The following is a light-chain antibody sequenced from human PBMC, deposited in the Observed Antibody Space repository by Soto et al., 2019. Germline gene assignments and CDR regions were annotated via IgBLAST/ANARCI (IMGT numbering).Light chain of an antibody. Sequence: EIVLTQSPDTMSLSPGERATLFCRASQTLSINSLAWYQQKPGQAPRLLIYAASTRHTGFPDRFNGSGSGTDFALTINRLEPEDFAVYFCQQYDGAPLTFGPGTKVDVK. CDR2: AAS. V-gene: IGKV3-20*01. CDR3: QQYDGAPLT. J-gene: IGKJ3*01. CDR1: QTLSINS.